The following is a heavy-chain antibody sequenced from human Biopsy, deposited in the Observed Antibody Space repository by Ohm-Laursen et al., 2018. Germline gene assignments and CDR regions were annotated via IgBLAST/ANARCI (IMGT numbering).Heavy chain of an antibody. V-gene: IGHV4-39*01. Sequence: SETLSLTCTVSGGSTSSSSTYYWAWLRQPPGKGLEWIGSIYNTETTFYNPSLKSRVTISIDTSTNQFSLKVSSVTAADTALYFCARHPTGFWFDPWGHGTLVTVSS. CDR2: IYNTETT. CDR3: ARHPTGFWFDP. CDR1: GGSTSSSSTYY. J-gene: IGHJ5*02.